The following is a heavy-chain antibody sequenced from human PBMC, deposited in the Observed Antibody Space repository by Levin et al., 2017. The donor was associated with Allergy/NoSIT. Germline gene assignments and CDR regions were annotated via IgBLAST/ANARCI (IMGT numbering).Heavy chain of an antibody. CDR1: GFTFSGSA. J-gene: IGHJ4*02. CDR2: IRSKANSYAT. V-gene: IGHV3-73*01. Sequence: GESLKISCAASGFTFSGSAMHWVRQASGKGLEWVGRIRSKANSYATAYAASVKGRFTISRDDSKNTAYLQMNSLKTEDTAVYYCTRLGDYVDYWGQGTLVTVSS. CDR3: TRLGDYVDY.